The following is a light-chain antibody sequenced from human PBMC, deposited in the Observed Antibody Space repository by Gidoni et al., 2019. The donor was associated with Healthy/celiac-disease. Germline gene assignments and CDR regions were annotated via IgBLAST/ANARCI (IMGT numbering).Light chain of an antibody. Sequence: DIQPTQSPSSLSASVGDRVTITCRASQCISNYLAWYQQKPGKVPKLLIYAASTLQSGVPSRFSGSGSGTDFTLTISSLQPEDVATYYCQKYNSARLTFGEXTKVEIK. CDR1: QCISNY. V-gene: IGKV1-27*01. CDR2: AAS. J-gene: IGKJ4*01. CDR3: QKYNSARLT.